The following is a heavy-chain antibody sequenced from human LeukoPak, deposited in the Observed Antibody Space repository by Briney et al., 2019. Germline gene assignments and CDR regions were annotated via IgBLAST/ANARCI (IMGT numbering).Heavy chain of an antibody. V-gene: IGHV4-59*01. CDR2: IYYSGAT. CDR3: ARVLRPMASQYYFDY. Sequence: SETLSLTCTVSGASINTYYWSWIRQPPGKGLEWIGYIYYSGATSYNPSLKTRVTISIDTSKNQFSLKLSSVTAADTAVYYCARVLRPMASQYYFDYWGQGTLVTVSS. CDR1: GASINTYY. D-gene: IGHD3-10*01. J-gene: IGHJ4*02.